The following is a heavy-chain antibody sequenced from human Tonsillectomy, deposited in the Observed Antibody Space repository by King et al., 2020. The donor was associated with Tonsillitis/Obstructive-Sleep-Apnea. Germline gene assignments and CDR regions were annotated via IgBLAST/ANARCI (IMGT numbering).Heavy chain of an antibody. D-gene: IGHD2-21*02. CDR2: IWYDGSNK. CDR1: GFTFSKYG. V-gene: IGHV3-33*01. Sequence: VQLVESGGGVVQPGRSLRLSCAASGFTFSKYGVNWVRQAPGKGLEWVALIWYDGSNKYYADSVKGRFTISRDNSKNTLYLQMNNLRAEDTALYYCASSLCGGDCNRDYWGQGTLVTVSS. CDR3: ASSLCGGDCNRDY. J-gene: IGHJ4*02.